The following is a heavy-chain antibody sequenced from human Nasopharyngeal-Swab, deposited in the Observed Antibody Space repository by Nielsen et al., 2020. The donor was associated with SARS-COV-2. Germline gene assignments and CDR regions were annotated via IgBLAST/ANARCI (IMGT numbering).Heavy chain of an antibody. J-gene: IGHJ3*02. CDR2: INPRGGST. CDR3: AREWIQLWPDAFDI. Sequence: WVRQAPGQGLGGMGIINPRGGSTSYAQKIQGRVTMTRDTSTSTVYMELSSLRSEDTAVYYRAREWIQLWPDAFDIWGQGTMVTVSS. D-gene: IGHD5-18*01. V-gene: IGHV1-46*01.